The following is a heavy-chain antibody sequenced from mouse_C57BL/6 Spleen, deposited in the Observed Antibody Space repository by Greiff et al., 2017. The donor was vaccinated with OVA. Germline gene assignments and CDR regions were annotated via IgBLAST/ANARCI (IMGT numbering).Heavy chain of an antibody. CDR2: IHPNSGST. CDR3: ATYYYGRSDHLDY. J-gene: IGHJ2*01. V-gene: IGHV1-64*01. D-gene: IGHD1-1*01. CDR1: GYTFTSYW. Sequence: QVQLQQPGAELVKPGASVTLSCKASGYTFTSYWMHWVKQRPGQGLEWIGMIHPNSGSTNYNEKFKSKATLTVDKSSSTAYMQLSRLTSEDSAVYYCATYYYGRSDHLDYWGQGTTPTVSS.